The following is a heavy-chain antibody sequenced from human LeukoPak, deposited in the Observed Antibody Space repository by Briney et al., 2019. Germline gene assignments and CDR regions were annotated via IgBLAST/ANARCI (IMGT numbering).Heavy chain of an antibody. J-gene: IGHJ4*02. CDR2: ISGSGGST. D-gene: IGHD3-3*01. CDR1: GFTFSSYA. Sequence: GGSLRLSCAASGFTFSSYAMSWVRQAPGKGLEWVSAISGSGGSTYYADSVKGRFTISRDNSKNTLYLQMNSLRAVDTAVYYCAKDLVYYDFWSGLTTYYFDYWGQGALVTVSS. V-gene: IGHV3-23*01. CDR3: AKDLVYYDFWSGLTTYYFDY.